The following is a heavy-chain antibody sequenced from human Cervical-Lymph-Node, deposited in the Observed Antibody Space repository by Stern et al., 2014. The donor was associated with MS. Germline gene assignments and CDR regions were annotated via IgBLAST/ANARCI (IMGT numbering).Heavy chain of an antibody. J-gene: IGHJ3*02. CDR1: GYIFPTYD. CDR2: MNTNSGDT. D-gene: IGHD3-16*01. Sequence: QVQLVQSGPEVSKPGASVKVSCKASGYIFPTYDIHWVRQAPGQGLEWMGWMNTNSGDTGYAQNFQDRVTMTRNTSISTVYMELSRLKSEDTAVYYCARDRGRWHHSVSLDIWGQGTMVIVSS. V-gene: IGHV1-8*01. CDR3: ARDRGRWHHSVSLDI.